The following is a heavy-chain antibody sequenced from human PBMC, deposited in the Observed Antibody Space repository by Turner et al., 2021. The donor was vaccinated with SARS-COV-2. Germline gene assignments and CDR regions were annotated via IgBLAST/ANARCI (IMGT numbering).Heavy chain of an antibody. CDR2: IYYSGST. CDR1: GGSISSGCYY. D-gene: IGHD2-15*01. CDR3: AREGGGYCSGGSCSNWFDP. Sequence: QVQRQESGPGLVKPSQTLSLTCTVSGGSISSGCYYWSWIRQHLGKGLEWIGYIYYSGSTYYNPSLKSRVTISVDTSKNQFSLKLSSVTAADTAVYYCAREGGGYCSGGSCSNWFDPWGQGTLVTVSS. V-gene: IGHV4-31*03. J-gene: IGHJ5*02.